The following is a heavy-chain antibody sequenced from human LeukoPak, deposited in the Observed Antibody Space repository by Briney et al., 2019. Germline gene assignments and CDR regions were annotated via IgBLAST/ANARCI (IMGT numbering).Heavy chain of an antibody. CDR3: TRVSYADGGYFDY. CDR1: GFTLSNNF. J-gene: IGHJ4*02. D-gene: IGHD3-16*01. Sequence: GGSLRLSCAASGFTLSNNFMSWVRQAPGKGLEWVSSISRSTNYTYYADSVEGRFTISRDNAKNSLYLQMNSLTAEDTAVYYCTRVSYADGGYFDYWGQGTLVTVSS. V-gene: IGHV3-21*01. CDR2: ISRSTNYT.